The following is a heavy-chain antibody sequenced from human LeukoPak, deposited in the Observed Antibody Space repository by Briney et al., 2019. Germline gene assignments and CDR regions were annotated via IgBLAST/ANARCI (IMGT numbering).Heavy chain of an antibody. Sequence: PGGSLRLSCAASGFTLSYHYMDWVRQAPGKGLEWVAVISYDGSNKYYADSVKGRFTISRDNSKNTLYLQMNSLRAEDTAVYYCARDLGEDYYYGMDVWGQGTMVTVSS. D-gene: IGHD3-10*01. CDR1: GFTLSYHY. CDR3: ARDLGEDYYYGMDV. CDR2: ISYDGSNK. V-gene: IGHV3-30*03. J-gene: IGHJ6*02.